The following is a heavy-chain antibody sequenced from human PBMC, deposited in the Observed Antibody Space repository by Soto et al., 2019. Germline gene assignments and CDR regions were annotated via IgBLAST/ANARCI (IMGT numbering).Heavy chain of an antibody. J-gene: IGHJ6*02. CDR1: GFTFSSYG. CDR2: ISYDGSNK. CDR3: AKDLRACGQLLCPDYYYGMDV. D-gene: IGHD2-2*01. V-gene: IGHV3-30*18. Sequence: QVQLVESGGGVVQPGRSLRLSCAASGFTFSSYGMHWVRQAPGKGLEWVAVISYDGSNKYYADSVKGRFTISRDNSKNTLYLQMNSLRAEDTAVYYCAKDLRACGQLLCPDYYYGMDVWGQGTTVTVSS.